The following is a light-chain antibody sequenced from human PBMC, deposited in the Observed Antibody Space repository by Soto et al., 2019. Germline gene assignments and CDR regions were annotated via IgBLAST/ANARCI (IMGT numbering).Light chain of an antibody. CDR1: QSISPE. Sequence: EIAMTQSPATLSVSPGERATLSCRASQSISPELAWYQQIPGQPPRLLIYSASTRATGVPARFTGRGSGSEFTLTISWLQSEDFAIYYCQQGHNWPLTCGQGTRLEI. V-gene: IGKV3-15*01. CDR3: QQGHNWPLT. CDR2: SAS. J-gene: IGKJ2*01.